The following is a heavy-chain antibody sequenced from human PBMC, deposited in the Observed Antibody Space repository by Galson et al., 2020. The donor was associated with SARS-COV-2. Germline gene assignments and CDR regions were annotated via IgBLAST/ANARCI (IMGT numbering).Heavy chain of an antibody. J-gene: IGHJ3*02. CDR2: VSDSGIP. D-gene: IGHD3-22*01. CDR1: GGSITAFY. V-gene: IGHV4-59*08. CDR3: ARRLYFYDSRGPHDSFDI. Sequence: ASETLSLTCTISGGSITAFYWTWIRQPPGKGLEWVGYVSDSGIPNYNPSLKSRVTISVDTSKNQFSLNLTSVTAADTAMYYCARRLYFYDSRGPHDSFDIWGHGTMVTVSS.